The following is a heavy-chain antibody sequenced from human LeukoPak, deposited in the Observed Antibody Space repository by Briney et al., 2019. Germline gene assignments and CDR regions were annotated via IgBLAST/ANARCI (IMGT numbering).Heavy chain of an antibody. J-gene: IGHJ4*02. Sequence: SQTLSLTCALSGDSVSSNSAAWNWIRQSPSRGLEWLGRTYYRSKWYNDYAASVKSQITINPDTSKNQFSLQLNSVTPEDTAVYYCARQSGSGGYPDYFDYWGQGTLVTVSS. CDR3: ARQSGSGGYPDYFDY. CDR2: TYYRSKWYN. CDR1: GDSVSSNSAA. D-gene: IGHD3-10*01. V-gene: IGHV6-1*01.